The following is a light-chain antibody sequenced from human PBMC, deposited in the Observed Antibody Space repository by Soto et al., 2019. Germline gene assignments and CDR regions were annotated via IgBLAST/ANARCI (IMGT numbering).Light chain of an antibody. CDR3: SSYATSTAFL. CDR1: SSDVGLYDY. Sequence: QPVLTQPASVSGSPGQSLTISCTGTSSDVGLYDYVSWYQQHPGKAPRLIIYAISDRPSGVSDRFSGSKSGNTASLTISGLQAEDEADYYCSSYATSTAFLFGGGTKLTVL. V-gene: IGLV2-14*01. J-gene: IGLJ2*01. CDR2: AIS.